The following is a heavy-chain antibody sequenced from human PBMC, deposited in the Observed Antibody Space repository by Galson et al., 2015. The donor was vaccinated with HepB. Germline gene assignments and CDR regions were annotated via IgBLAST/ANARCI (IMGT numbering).Heavy chain of an antibody. Sequence: SLRLSCAASGFTLSTYSMNWVRQAPGEGLEWVSSIRSSSSYIYYADSVKGRFTISRDNAKNSLYLQMNSLRVEDTAVYYCAGNMAARPLYYFDYWGQGTLVTVSS. V-gene: IGHV3-21*01. J-gene: IGHJ4*02. CDR3: AGNMAARPLYYFDY. CDR2: IRSSSSYI. D-gene: IGHD6-6*01. CDR1: GFTLSTYS.